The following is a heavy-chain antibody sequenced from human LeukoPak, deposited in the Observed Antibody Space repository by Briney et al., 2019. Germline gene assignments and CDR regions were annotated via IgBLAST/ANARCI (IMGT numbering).Heavy chain of an antibody. V-gene: IGHV1-18*01. CDR3: ARDFSGDHFDY. Sequence: GASVKVSCKASGYTFTSYGISRVRQAPGQELEWMGWISAYNGNTNYAQKLQGRVTMTTDTSTSTAYMELRSLRSDDTAVYYCARDFSGDHFDYWGQGTLVTVSS. J-gene: IGHJ4*02. D-gene: IGHD2/OR15-2a*01. CDR1: GYTFTSYG. CDR2: ISAYNGNT.